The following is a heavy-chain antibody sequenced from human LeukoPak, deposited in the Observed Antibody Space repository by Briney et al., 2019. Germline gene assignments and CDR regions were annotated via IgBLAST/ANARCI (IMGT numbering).Heavy chain of an antibody. V-gene: IGHV4-38-2*02. CDR3: ASTTVDDY. J-gene: IGHJ4*02. D-gene: IGHD4-23*01. CDR1: GYSISSGYY. Sequence: SETLSLTCTVSGYSISSGYYWGWIRQPPGKGLEWIGSIYHSGSTYYNPSLKSRVTISVDTSKNQFSLKLSSVTAADTAVYYCASTTVDDYWGQGTLVTVSS. CDR2: IYHSGST.